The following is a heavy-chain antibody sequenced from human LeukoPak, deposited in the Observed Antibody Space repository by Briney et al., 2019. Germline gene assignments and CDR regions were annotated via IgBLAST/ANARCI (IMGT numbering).Heavy chain of an antibody. CDR1: GFTFSTYW. Sequence: GGSLRLSCAASGFTFSTYWMSWVRQAPWKGLEWVANMKQDGSEKYYVDSVKGRFTISRDNAKNSLYLQMNSLRAEDTAVYYCARGAFGVDLPSGYWGQGTLVTVSS. D-gene: IGHD3-3*01. CDR2: MKQDGSEK. V-gene: IGHV3-7*01. J-gene: IGHJ4*02. CDR3: ARGAFGVDLPSGY.